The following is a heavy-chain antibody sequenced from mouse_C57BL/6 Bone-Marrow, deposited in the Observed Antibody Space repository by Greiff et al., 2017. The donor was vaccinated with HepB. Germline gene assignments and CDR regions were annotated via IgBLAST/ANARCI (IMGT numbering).Heavy chain of an antibody. CDR3: ARGGRIFAY. V-gene: IGHV1-59*01. J-gene: IGHJ3*01. Sequence: QVQLQQSGAELVRPGTSVKLSCKASGYTFTSYWMHWVKQRPGQGLEWIGVIDPSDSYTNYNQKFKGKATLTVDTSSSTAYMQLSSLTSEDSAVYYCARGGRIFAYWGQGTLVTVSA. CDR1: GYTFTSYW. D-gene: IGHD1-1*01. CDR2: IDPSDSYT.